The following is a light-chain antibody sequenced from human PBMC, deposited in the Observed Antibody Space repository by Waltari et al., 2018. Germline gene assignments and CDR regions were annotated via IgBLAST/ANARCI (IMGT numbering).Light chain of an antibody. Sequence: DIVMTQSPDSLSVSLGERATINCKSGQSLLYSSNNKNYLAWYQQKPGQPPRLLISWASTRESGVPDRFSGSGSGTDFTLTISRLEPEDFAVYYCQQYGTSPRTFGQGTKVEIK. CDR3: QQYGTSPRT. J-gene: IGKJ1*01. CDR1: QSLLYSSNNKNY. CDR2: WAS. V-gene: IGKV4-1*01.